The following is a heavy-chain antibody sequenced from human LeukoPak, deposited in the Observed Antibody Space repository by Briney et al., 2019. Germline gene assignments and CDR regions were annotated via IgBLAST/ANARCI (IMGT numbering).Heavy chain of an antibody. CDR3: ARDRQGYFDY. V-gene: IGHV1-46*01. CDR1: GYTFTSYY. CDR2: INPRGGST. Sequence: GASVKVSCKASGYTFTSYYTHWVRQAPGQGLEWMGIINPRGGSTSYAQKFQGRVTMTRDTSTSTVYMELSGLRSEDTAVYYCARDRQGYFDYWGQGTLVTVSS. J-gene: IGHJ4*02.